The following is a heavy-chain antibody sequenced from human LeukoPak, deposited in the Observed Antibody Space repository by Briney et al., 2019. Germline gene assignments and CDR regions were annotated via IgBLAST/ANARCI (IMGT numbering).Heavy chain of an antibody. D-gene: IGHD4-17*01. V-gene: IGHV3-21*01. Sequence: GGSLRLSCAASTFTSSSYTMSWVRQAPGEGLEWVSSIDSGRAYIYYADSVKGRFTISRGNAKNSVYLQMNSLRAEDTAVYYCARQFDYGYYYGMDVWGQGTTVTVSS. CDR1: TFTSSSYT. CDR3: ARQFDYGYYYGMDV. J-gene: IGHJ6*02. CDR2: IDSGRAYI.